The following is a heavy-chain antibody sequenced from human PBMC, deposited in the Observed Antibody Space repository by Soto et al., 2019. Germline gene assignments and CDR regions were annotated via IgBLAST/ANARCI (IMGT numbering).Heavy chain of an antibody. J-gene: IGHJ3*02. D-gene: IGHD6-25*01. Sequence: QITLKESGPTLVKPTQTLTLTCTFSGFSLSTSGMGVGWIRQPPGKALEWLALIYWDDDKRYRPSLKSRLTTTKDTYKNQAVLTLTNMHPVDTATYYCAPRRGGQRLAFDIWGQGTMVTVSS. CDR1: GFSLSTSGMG. V-gene: IGHV2-5*02. CDR3: APRRGGQRLAFDI. CDR2: IYWDDDK.